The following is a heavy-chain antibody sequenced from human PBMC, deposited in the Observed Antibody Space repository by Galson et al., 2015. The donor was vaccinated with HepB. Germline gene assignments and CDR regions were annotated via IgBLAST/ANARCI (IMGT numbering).Heavy chain of an antibody. V-gene: IGHV1-18*01. Sequence: SVKVSCKASGYTFTSYGISWVRQAPGQGLEWMGWISAYNGNTNYAQKLQGRVTMTTDTSTSTAYMELRSLRSDDTAVYYCARVVSAARGNYGYLYYYYGMDVWGQGTTVTVSS. CDR1: GYTFTSYG. CDR3: ARVVSAARGNYGYLYYYYGMDV. CDR2: ISAYNGNT. J-gene: IGHJ6*02. D-gene: IGHD3-10*01.